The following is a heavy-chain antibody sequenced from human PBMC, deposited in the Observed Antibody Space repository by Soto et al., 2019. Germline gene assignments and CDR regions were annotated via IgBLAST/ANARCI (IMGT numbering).Heavy chain of an antibody. J-gene: IGHJ4*02. Sequence: KVSCKASGGTFSSYAISWVRQAPGQGLEWMGGIIPIFGTANYAQKFQGRVTITADKSTSTAYMELSSLRSEDTAVYYCARDGGAAAGNFDYWGQGTLVTVSS. CDR3: ARDGGAAAGNFDY. D-gene: IGHD6-13*01. V-gene: IGHV1-69*06. CDR1: GGTFSSYA. CDR2: IIPIFGTA.